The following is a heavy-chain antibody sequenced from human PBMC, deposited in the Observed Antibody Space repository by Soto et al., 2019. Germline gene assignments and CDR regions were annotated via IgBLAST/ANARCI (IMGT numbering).Heavy chain of an antibody. V-gene: IGHV4-30-4*01. D-gene: IGHD5-12*01. CDR3: ARDWGDGYNYLDY. Sequence: LSLTCTVSGGSISSGDYYWSWIRQPPGKGLEWIGYIYYSGSTYYNPSLKSRVTISVDTSKNQFSLKLSSVTAADTAAYYCARDWGDGYNYLDYWGQGTLVTVSS. J-gene: IGHJ4*02. CDR1: GGSISSGDYY. CDR2: IYYSGST.